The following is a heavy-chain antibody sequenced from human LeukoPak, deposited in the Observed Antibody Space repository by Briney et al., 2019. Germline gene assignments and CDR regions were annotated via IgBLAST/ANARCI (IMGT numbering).Heavy chain of an antibody. CDR1: GFTFSSYW. J-gene: IGHJ4*02. CDR2: IKQDGSEK. V-gene: IGHV3-7*01. D-gene: IGHD3-10*01. Sequence: PGGSLRLSCAASGFTFSSYWMTWVRQAPGKGLEWVANIKQDGSEKTYVDSVGGRFTVSRDNAKTSLYLQMNSLRVDDTAIYYCARGLVTMLRGVMGYWGQGTLVTVSS. CDR3: ARGLVTMLRGVMGY.